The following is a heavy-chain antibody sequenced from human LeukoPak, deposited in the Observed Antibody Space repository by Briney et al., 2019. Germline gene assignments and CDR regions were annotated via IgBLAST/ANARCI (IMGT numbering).Heavy chain of an antibody. V-gene: IGHV3-74*01. CDR2: INSDGSST. CDR3: ARDSLPSIVVVVAATRFDAFDV. J-gene: IGHJ3*01. CDR1: GFTFSSYW. D-gene: IGHD2-15*01. Sequence: GGSLRLSCAASGFTFSSYWMHWVRQAPGKGLVWVSRINSDGSSTSYADSVKGRFTISRDNAKNTLYLQMNSLRAEDTAVYYCARDSLPSIVVVVAATRFDAFDVWGQGTMVTVSS.